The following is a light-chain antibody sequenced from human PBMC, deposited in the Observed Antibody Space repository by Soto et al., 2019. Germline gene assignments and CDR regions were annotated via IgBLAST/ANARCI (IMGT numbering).Light chain of an antibody. Sequence: DIQRTQSPSTLSASEGDRVTITCRASQSINKWLAWYHQRPGKAPKLLIYEASTLESGVPSRFSGSASGTEFTLTISSLQPDDLGTYYCQQYDSYPLTFGGGTKVDIK. CDR2: EAS. J-gene: IGKJ4*01. V-gene: IGKV1-5*03. CDR3: QQYDSYPLT. CDR1: QSINKW.